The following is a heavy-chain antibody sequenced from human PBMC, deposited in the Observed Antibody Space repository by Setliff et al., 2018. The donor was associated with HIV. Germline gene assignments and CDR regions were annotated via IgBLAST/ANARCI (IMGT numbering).Heavy chain of an antibody. D-gene: IGHD3-22*01. Sequence: GGSLRLSCAASGFIFKTYWMHWVRQVPGKGLVWVSRINEQGGITDYADSVKGRFTISRDNSKNTLYLQMNSLRAEDTAVYYCARDFSTYYSIDSWGQGTLVTVSS. V-gene: IGHV3-74*01. J-gene: IGHJ4*02. CDR2: INEQGGIT. CDR1: GFIFKTYW. CDR3: ARDFSTYYSIDS.